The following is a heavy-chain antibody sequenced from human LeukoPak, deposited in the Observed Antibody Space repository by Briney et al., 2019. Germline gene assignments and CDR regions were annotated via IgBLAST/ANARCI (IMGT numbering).Heavy chain of an antibody. CDR2: IGVTGDT. J-gene: IGHJ2*01. Sequence: GGSLRLPCAASGFTFSKDDFHWVRQAPGKGLEWVAAIGVTGDTYYADSVKGRFTISREDAANSLYLQMRSVGAGDTALYYCTKEFCGSLGAFAGGSYYDFWGRGALVTVSS. CDR1: GFTFSKDD. D-gene: IGHD2-15*01. CDR3: TKEFCGSLGAFAGGSYYDF. V-gene: IGHV3-13*01.